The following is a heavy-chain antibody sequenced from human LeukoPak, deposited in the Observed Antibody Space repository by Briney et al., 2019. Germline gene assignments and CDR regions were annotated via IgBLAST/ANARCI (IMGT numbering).Heavy chain of an antibody. D-gene: IGHD3-16*02. CDR1: GGSFSGYY. V-gene: IGHV4-34*01. Sequence: SETLSPTCAVYGGSFSGYYWSWIRQPPGKGLEWIGEINHSGSTNYNPSLKSRVTISVDTSKNQFSLKLSSVTAADTAVYYCARDGGNYVWGSYLGPFDYWGQGTLATVSS. J-gene: IGHJ4*02. CDR3: ARDGGNYVWGSYLGPFDY. CDR2: INHSGST.